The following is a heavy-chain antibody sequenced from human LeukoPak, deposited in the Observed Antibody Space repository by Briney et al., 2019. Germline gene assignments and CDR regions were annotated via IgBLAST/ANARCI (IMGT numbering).Heavy chain of an antibody. CDR1: GGSINAYY. V-gene: IGHV4-59*01. CDR3: ARVLGLMEWLFDP. J-gene: IGHJ5*02. D-gene: IGHD3-3*01. Sequence: SETLSLTCTVSGGSINAYYWSWIRQTPGKGLEWIGHTYYSGNTNYNPSLKSRVSTSIHTSKKQFSLELNSVTAADTAVYYCARVLGLMEWLFDPWGQGILVTVSS. CDR2: TYYSGNT.